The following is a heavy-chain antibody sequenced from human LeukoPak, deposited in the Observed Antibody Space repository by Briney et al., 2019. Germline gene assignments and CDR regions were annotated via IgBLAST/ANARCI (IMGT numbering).Heavy chain of an antibody. V-gene: IGHV3-20*04. CDR2: IYWNGGST. CDR1: EFTFDDYG. Sequence: PGGSLRLSCAASEFTFDDYGMSGVRQAPGKGLEWVSGIYWNGGSTCDADSVKGQLTISRDNAKNSLYLQMNSLRAEDTALYYCARERIRYYGSGSYNAFDIWGQGTRVTVSS. CDR3: ARERIRYYGSGSYNAFDI. D-gene: IGHD3-10*01. J-gene: IGHJ3*02.